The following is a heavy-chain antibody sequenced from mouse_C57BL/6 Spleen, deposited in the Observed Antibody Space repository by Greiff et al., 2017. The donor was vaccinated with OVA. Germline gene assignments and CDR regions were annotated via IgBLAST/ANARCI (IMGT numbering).Heavy chain of an antibody. CDR2: ISSGSSTI. CDR1: GFTFSDYG. CDR3: ARGGYYSNYYAMDY. J-gene: IGHJ4*01. Sequence: EVHLVESGGGLVKPGGSLKLSCAASGFTFSDYGMHWVRQAPEKGLEWVAYISSGSSTIYYADTVKGRFTISRDNAKNTLFLQMTSLRSEDTAMYYCARGGYYSNYYAMDYWGQGTSVTVSS. V-gene: IGHV5-17*01. D-gene: IGHD2-5*01.